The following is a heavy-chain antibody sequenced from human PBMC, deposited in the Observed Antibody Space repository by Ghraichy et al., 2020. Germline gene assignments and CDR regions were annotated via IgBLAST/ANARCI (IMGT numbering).Heavy chain of an antibody. J-gene: IGHJ4*02. D-gene: IGHD2-15*01. CDR3: AKEPSYCSSGSCPFDY. CDR2: IGGSGRNT. CDR1: GFTFSSYA. Sequence: GGSLRLSCAASGFTFSSYAMSWVRQAPGKGLEWVSTIGGSGRNTFYADSVKGRFTISRHSPKNTLYLQMNSLRAEDTAVYYCAKEPSYCSSGSCPFDYWGQGTRVTVSS. V-gene: IGHV3-23*01.